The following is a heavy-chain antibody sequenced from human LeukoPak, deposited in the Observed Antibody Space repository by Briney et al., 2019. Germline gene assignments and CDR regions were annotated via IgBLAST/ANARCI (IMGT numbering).Heavy chain of an antibody. V-gene: IGHV5-51*01. CDR1: GYSFTSYW. CDR2: IYPGESDT. CDR3: ARVNDFWCGSHLAPFDY. D-gene: IGHD3-3*01. Sequence: GESLKISCKVSGYSFTSYWLGWMRQMPGKGLEWMGIIYPGESDTRYSPSFQGQVTISADKSISIAYMQRSSLKAPDTASYYCARVNDFWCGSHLAPFDYWGQGTLVTVSS. J-gene: IGHJ4*02.